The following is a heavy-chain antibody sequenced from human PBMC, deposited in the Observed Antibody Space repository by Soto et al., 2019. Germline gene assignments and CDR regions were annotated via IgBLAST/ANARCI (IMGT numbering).Heavy chain of an antibody. CDR1: GYTFTSYG. CDR3: AREDYYDSSGYSPPGDYYGMDV. V-gene: IGHV1-18*01. J-gene: IGHJ6*02. CDR2: ISAYNGNT. Sequence: ASVKVSCKASGYTFTSYGISWVRQAPGRGLEWMGWISAYNGNTNYAQKLQGRVTMTTDTSTSTAYMELRSLRSDDTAVYYCAREDYYDSSGYSPPGDYYGMDVWGQGTTVTVSS. D-gene: IGHD3-22*01.